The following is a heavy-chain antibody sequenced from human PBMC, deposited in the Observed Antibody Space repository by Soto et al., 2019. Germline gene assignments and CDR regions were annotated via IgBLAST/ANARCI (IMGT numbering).Heavy chain of an antibody. J-gene: IGHJ4*02. Sequence: QVQVVQSRAEVKKPGASVKVSCKTSGYTFTKYDINWVRQAPAQGLEWMGWVSQDHRNAGYAPQFQGRITMPSDTPASTVYLQPTSPCADATAGYFWEVTAAGDWGQGTMLTVA. CDR2: VSQDHRNA. V-gene: IGHV1-8*01. D-gene: IGHD2-21*02. CDR3: EVTAAGD. CDR1: GYTFTKYD.